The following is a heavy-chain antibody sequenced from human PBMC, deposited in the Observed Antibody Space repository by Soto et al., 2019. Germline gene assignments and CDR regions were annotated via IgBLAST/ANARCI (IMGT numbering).Heavy chain of an antibody. CDR2: IIPIFGTA. CDR3: ARLRYSSAVVRYYYYGMDV. J-gene: IGHJ6*02. CDR1: GGTFSSYA. D-gene: IGHD5-18*01. Sequence: SVKVSCKASGGTFSSYAISWVRQAPGQGLEWMGGIIPIFGTANYAQKFQGRVTITADESTSTAYMELSSLRSEDTAVYYCARLRYSSAVVRYYYYGMDVWGQGTTVTVSS. V-gene: IGHV1-69*13.